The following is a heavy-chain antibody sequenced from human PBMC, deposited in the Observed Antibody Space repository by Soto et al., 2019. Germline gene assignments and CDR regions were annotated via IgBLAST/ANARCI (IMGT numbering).Heavy chain of an antibody. CDR3: ARDQDQSKYRNHNWFDP. CDR1: GGSISSGGYY. D-gene: IGHD3-16*02. Sequence: QVQLQESGPGLVKPSQTLSLTCTVSGGSISSGGYYWSWIRQHPGKGLEWIGYIYYSGSTYYNPSLKSRVTISVDTSKNQFSLKLSSVTAADTAVYYCARDQDQSKYRNHNWFDPWGQGTLVTVSS. V-gene: IGHV4-31*03. J-gene: IGHJ5*02. CDR2: IYYSGST.